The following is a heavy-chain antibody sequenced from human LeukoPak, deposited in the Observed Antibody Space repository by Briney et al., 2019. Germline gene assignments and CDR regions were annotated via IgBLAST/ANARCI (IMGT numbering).Heavy chain of an antibody. CDR2: ISAYNGNT. Sequence: EASVKVSCKASGYTFTSYGISWVRQAPGQGLEWMGWISAYNGNTNYAQKLQGRVTMTTDTSTSTAYMELRSLRSDDTAVYYCARDPRLAAADLSGYYYYYGMDVWGQGTTVTVSS. V-gene: IGHV1-18*01. J-gene: IGHJ6*02. CDR3: ARDPRLAAADLSGYYYYYGMDV. CDR1: GYTFTSYG. D-gene: IGHD6-13*01.